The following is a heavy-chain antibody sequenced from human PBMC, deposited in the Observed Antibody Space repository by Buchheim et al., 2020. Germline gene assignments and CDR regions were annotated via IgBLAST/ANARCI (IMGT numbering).Heavy chain of an antibody. D-gene: IGHD3-22*01. V-gene: IGHV3-33*01. Sequence: QVQLVESGGGVVQPGRSLRLSCAASGFTFSSYGMHWVRQAPGKRLEWVAVIWYDGSNKYYADSVKGRFTISRDNSKNTLYLQMNSLRAEDTAVYYCARDDDSSGYYLIDYWGQGTL. CDR2: IWYDGSNK. CDR3: ARDDDSSGYYLIDY. J-gene: IGHJ4*02. CDR1: GFTFSSYG.